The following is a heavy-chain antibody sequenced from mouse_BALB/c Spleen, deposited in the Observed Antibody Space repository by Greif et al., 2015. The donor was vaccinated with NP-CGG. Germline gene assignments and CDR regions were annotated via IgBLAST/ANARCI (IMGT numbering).Heavy chain of an antibody. V-gene: IGHV10-1*02. CDR2: IRSKSNNYAT. CDR3: VRHLYSWYFDV. J-gene: IGHJ1*01. CDR1: GFTFNTYA. D-gene: IGHD2-12*01. Sequence: EVQLVESGGGLVQPKGSLKLSCAASGFTFNTYAMNWVRQAPGKGLEWVARIRSKSNNYATYYADSVKGRFTISRDDSQSMLYLQMNNLKTEDTAMYYCVRHLYSWYFDVWGAGTTVTVSS.